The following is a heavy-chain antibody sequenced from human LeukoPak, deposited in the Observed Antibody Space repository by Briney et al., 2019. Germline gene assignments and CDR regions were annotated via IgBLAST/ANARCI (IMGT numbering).Heavy chain of an antibody. CDR3: ATRPLPGIAAAGTSGWFDP. J-gene: IGHJ5*02. V-gene: IGHV4-34*01. D-gene: IGHD6-13*01. CDR1: GGSFSGYY. CDR2: INHSGST. Sequence: SETLSLTCAVYGGSFSGYYWSWIRQPPGKGLEWIGEINHSGSTNYNPSLKSRVTISVDTSKNQFSLKLSSVTAADTAVYYCATRPLPGIAAAGTSGWFDPWGQGTLVTVSS.